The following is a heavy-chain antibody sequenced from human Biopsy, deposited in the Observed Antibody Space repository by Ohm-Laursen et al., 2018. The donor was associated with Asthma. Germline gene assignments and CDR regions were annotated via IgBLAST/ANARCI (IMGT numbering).Heavy chain of an antibody. CDR2: TYYSGRT. V-gene: IGHV4-39*02. CDR1: GDAMSTSGSY. CDR3: ARAVSSSSYWYFDL. Sequence: SETLSLTCIVSGDAMSTSGSYWGWIRQSPGKGLEWIGSTYYSGRTYYNPSLESRVTISADTSKNHFSLKVTSVTAADTAVYYCARAVSSSSYWYFDLWGRGDLVTVSS. J-gene: IGHJ2*01. D-gene: IGHD6-6*01.